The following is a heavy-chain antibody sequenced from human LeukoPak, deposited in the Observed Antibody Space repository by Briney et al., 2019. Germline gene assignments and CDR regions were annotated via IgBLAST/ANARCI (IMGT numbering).Heavy chain of an antibody. CDR1: GGSISNYY. CDR3: ARSYCSGGSCYWGPFDY. CDR2: IYYSGST. J-gene: IGHJ4*02. V-gene: IGHV4-59*01. D-gene: IGHD2-15*01. Sequence: PSETLYLTCTVSGGSISNYYWSGIRQPPGKGLEWIGYIYYSGSTNYNPSLKSRVTISVDTSKNQFSLKLSSVTAADTAVYYCARSYCSGGSCYWGPFDYWGQGTLVTASS.